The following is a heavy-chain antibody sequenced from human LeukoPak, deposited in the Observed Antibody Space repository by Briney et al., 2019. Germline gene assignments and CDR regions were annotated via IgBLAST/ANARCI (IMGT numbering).Heavy chain of an antibody. V-gene: IGHV3-30*02. CDR1: GMPFERHG. CDR2: IKYDGSRT. Sequence: PGGSLRLSCVVSGMPFERHGMHWVSQPPGKGLEWLAFIKYDGSRTDYEDSVKGRFTVSRDNSKNTLYLEMNSLRAEDTALYYCVKDTIFTVDPFDYWGQGTLVTVSS. D-gene: IGHD3-3*01. J-gene: IGHJ4*02. CDR3: VKDTIFTVDPFDY.